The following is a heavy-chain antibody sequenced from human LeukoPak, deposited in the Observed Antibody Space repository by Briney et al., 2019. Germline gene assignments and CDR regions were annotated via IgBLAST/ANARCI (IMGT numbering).Heavy chain of an antibody. CDR1: GGSVSSGSYY. Sequence: PSETLSLTCTVSGGSVSSGSYYWSWIRQPPGKGLEWIGYIYYSGSTNYNPSLKSRVTISVDTSKNQFSLKLSSVTAADTAVYYCARDHGAARPFDYWGQGTLVTVSS. D-gene: IGHD6-6*01. CDR2: IYYSGST. V-gene: IGHV4-61*01. CDR3: ARDHGAARPFDY. J-gene: IGHJ4*02.